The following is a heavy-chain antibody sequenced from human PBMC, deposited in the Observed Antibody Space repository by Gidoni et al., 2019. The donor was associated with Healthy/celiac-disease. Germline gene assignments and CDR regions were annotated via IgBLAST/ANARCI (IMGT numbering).Heavy chain of an antibody. D-gene: IGHD2-2*01. V-gene: IGHV1-69*01. CDR2: IIPIFGTA. CDR3: ARDRALYCSSTSCYSWLGYFDY. Sequence: QVQLVQSGAAVKKPGSSVKVSCKASGRNFTSYAISWVRQAPGQGLEWMGGIIPIFGTANYAQKFQGRVTITADESTSTAYMELSSLRSEDTAVYYCARDRALYCSSTSCYSWLGYFDYWGQGTLVTVSS. J-gene: IGHJ4*02. CDR1: GRNFTSYA.